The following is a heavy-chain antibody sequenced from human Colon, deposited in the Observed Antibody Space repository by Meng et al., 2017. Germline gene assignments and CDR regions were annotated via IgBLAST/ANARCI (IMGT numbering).Heavy chain of an antibody. J-gene: IGHJ4*02. CDR1: GDSVSSNTAA. V-gene: IGHV6-1*01. CDR3: ARDHGYSYGLPLDY. Sequence: QVQLQQSGPGLVKPSQPLSLTCVISGDSVSSNTAAWNWIRQSPSRGLEWLGRTYYRSKWYNEYAVSVKSRMTFNADTSKSQVSLQVNSVTPEDTAVYYCARDHGYSYGLPLDYWGQGILVTVSS. D-gene: IGHD5-18*01. CDR2: TYYRSKWYN.